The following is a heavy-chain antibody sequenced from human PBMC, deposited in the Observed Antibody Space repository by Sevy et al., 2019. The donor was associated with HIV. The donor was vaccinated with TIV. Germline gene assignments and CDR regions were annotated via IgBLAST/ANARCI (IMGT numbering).Heavy chain of an antibody. CDR1: GDCVSSNSAA. J-gene: IGHJ6*02. Sequence: SQTLSLTCAISGDCVSSNSAAWNWIRQSPSRGLEWLGRTYYRSKWYNDYAVSVKSRITINPDTSKNQFSLQLNSVTPEDTAVYYCAREYCSSTSCYTNYYGMDVWGQGTTVTVSS. CDR2: TYYRSKWYN. CDR3: AREYCSSTSCYTNYYGMDV. D-gene: IGHD2-2*02. V-gene: IGHV6-1*01.